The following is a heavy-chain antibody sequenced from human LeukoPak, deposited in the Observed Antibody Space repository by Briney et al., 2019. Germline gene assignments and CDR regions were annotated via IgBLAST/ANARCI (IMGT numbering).Heavy chain of an antibody. V-gene: IGHV1-18*01. CDR2: ISAYNGDT. CDR3: ARDDYSYGAYFDY. CDR1: GYSFTNYG. J-gene: IGHJ4*02. Sequence: ASVKVSCKASGYSFTNYGISWVRQAPGQGLEWMGWISAYNGDTNYAQKLQGRVTMTTDTSTSTAYMELRSLRSDDTAVYYCARDDYSYGAYFDYWGQGTLVTVSS. D-gene: IGHD5-18*01.